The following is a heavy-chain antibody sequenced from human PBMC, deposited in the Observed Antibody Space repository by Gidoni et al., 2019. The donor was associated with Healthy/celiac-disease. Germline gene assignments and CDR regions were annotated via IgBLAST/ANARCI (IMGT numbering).Heavy chain of an antibody. CDR1: GFPLSSYR. J-gene: IGHJ3*02. Sequence: QVQLVESGGGVVQPGRSLRLSCAAFGFPLSSYRMHWVRQAPGKGLEWVAVISYDGSNKYYADSVKGRFTISRDNSKNTLYLQMNSLRAEDTAVYYCAKSHYGGNDDAFDIWGQGTMVTVSS. CDR3: AKSHYGGNDDAFDI. V-gene: IGHV3-30*18. D-gene: IGHD4-17*01. CDR2: ISYDGSNK.